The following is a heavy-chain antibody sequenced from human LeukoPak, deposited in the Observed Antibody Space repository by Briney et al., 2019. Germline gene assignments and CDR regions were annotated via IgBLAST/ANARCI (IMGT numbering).Heavy chain of an antibody. J-gene: IGHJ4*02. V-gene: IGHV3-21*01. CDR1: GFTFSSYS. CDR3: ARAKSPLNIVATMSDY. Sequence: GGSLRLSCAASGFTFSSYSMNWVRQAPGKGLEWVSSIRSSSSYIYYADSVKGRFTISRDNAKNSLYLQMNSLRAEDTAVCYCARAKSPLNIVATMSDYWGQGTLVTVSS. D-gene: IGHD5-12*01. CDR2: IRSSSSYI.